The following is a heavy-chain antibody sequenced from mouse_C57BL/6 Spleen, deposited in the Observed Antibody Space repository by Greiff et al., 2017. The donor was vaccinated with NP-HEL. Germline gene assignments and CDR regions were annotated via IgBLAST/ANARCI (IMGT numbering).Heavy chain of an antibody. CDR3: ARPLIYYYGSSFAY. CDR1: GFNIKDYY. J-gene: IGHJ3*01. CDR2: IDPEDGET. D-gene: IGHD1-1*01. Sequence: EVQLQQSGAELVKPGASVKLSCTASGFNIKDYYMHWVKQRTEQGLEWIGRIDPEDGETKYAPKFQGKATITADTSSNTAYLQLSSLTSEDTAVYYCARPLIYYYGSSFAYWGQGTLVTVSA. V-gene: IGHV14-2*01.